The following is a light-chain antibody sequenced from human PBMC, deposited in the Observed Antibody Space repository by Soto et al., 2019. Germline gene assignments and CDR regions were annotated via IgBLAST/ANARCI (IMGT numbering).Light chain of an antibody. CDR2: DAS. V-gene: IGKV1-5*01. CDR1: QSISSW. J-gene: IGKJ1*01. CDR3: QQYDTYPWT. Sequence: DIQMTQSPSTLSASVGDRVTITCRASQSISSWLAWYQQKPGKAPKLLIYDASSLESGVPSRFSGSGSGTEFTLTISSLQPDDFATYCCQQYDTYPWTLGQGTKVDIK.